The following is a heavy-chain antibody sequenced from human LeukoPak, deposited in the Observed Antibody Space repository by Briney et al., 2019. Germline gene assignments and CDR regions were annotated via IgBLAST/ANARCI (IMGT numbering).Heavy chain of an antibody. J-gene: IGHJ3*02. CDR1: GFTFSNAW. D-gene: IGHD5-18*01. CDR2: IKKKTDAGTT. V-gene: IGHV3-15*01. Sequence: GGSLRLSCSASGFTFSNAWMSWVRQAPGKGLEWVGRIKKKTDAGTTDYAAPVKGRFTISRDDSRNTLYVQMNSLETEDTAVYCCITEGYSYGYHSFDIWGQGTMVTVSS. CDR3: ITEGYSYGYHSFDI.